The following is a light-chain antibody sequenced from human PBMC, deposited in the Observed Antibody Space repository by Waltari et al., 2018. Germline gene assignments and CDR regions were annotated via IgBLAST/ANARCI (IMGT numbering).Light chain of an antibody. V-gene: IGKV1-5*03. Sequence: DIQMTQSPSILSASIGDRVTITCRASQDINIWLAWYQHKPGKGPRLLIYKASTLERGVSSRFSGSGAGTNFTPTISSLQPDDFATYYCQQYDSFLGTFGQGTKVDI. J-gene: IGKJ1*01. CDR3: QQYDSFLGT. CDR1: QDINIW. CDR2: KAS.